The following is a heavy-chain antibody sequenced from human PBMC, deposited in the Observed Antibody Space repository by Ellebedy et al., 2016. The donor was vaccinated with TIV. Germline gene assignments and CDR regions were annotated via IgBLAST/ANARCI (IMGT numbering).Heavy chain of an antibody. V-gene: IGHV3-66*01. CDR2: IYTDDTT. CDR1: TFTVSYNY. Sequence: GGSLRLSCAASTFTVSYNYMNWVRQAPGKGPEWVSGIYTDDTTYYADSVRGRFTIFRDNSKNTLYLQLKSLRTEDTAVYYCARGGGGYFDWLPSGYFYAMDVWGQGTTVTVSS. J-gene: IGHJ6*02. D-gene: IGHD3-9*01. CDR3: ARGGGGYFDWLPSGYFYAMDV.